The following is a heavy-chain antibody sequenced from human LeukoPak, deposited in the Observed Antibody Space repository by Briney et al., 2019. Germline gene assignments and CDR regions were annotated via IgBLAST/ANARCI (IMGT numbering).Heavy chain of an antibody. CDR1: GYTFTSYD. Sequence: ASVKVSGNASGYTFTSYDINWVRQATGQGLQWMGWMNPNSGNTGYAQKFQGRVTMTRNTSISTAYMELSSLRSEDTAVYYCARGRPIRITMIVVVNYYYYMDVWGKGTTVTVSS. D-gene: IGHD3-22*01. CDR2: MNPNSGNT. V-gene: IGHV1-8*01. J-gene: IGHJ6*03. CDR3: ARGRPIRITMIVVVNYYYYMDV.